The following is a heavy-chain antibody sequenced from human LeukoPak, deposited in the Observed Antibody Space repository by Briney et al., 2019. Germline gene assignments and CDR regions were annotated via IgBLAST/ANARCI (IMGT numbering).Heavy chain of an antibody. CDR1: GFTFSSYT. D-gene: IGHD4-11*01. V-gene: IGHV3-21*01. Sequence: PGGSLRLSCAVSGFTFSSYTMNWVRQAPGKGLECVSSITGSSTYIYYADSVKGRFTISRDNAKNSLYLQMNNLGAEDTAVYYCARDLTVTSTCWFDLWGQGTLVTVSS. J-gene: IGHJ5*02. CDR3: ARDLTVTSTCWFDL. CDR2: ITGSSTYI.